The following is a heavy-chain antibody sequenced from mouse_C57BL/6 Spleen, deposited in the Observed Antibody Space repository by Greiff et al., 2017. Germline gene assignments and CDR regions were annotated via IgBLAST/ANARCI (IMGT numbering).Heavy chain of an antibody. D-gene: IGHD1-1*01. CDR3: ARSGDLEPYYYGSWFAY. J-gene: IGHJ3*01. V-gene: IGHV1-53*01. Sequence: VKLQQPGTELVKPGASVKLSCKASGYTFTSYWMHWVKQRPGQGLEWIGNINPSNGGTNYNEKFKSKATLTVDKSSSTAYMQLSSLTSEDSAVYYCARSGDLEPYYYGSWFAYWGQGTLVTVSA. CDR2: INPSNGGT. CDR1: GYTFTSYW.